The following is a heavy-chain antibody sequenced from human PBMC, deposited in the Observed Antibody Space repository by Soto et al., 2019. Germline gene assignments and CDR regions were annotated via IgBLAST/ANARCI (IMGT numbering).Heavy chain of an antibody. V-gene: IGHV4-39*01. CDR2: ISNSGST. CDR1: GDSISSSNFY. Sequence: SETLSLTCSVSGDSISSSNFYWGWIRQSPGRGLDWIGSISNSGSTFYNPSLKSRLYISVDTSKNQLSLKLTSVTAAETDVYLCESGTYKYGFYGMAVWGHGTTVTVSS. CDR3: ESGTYKYGFYGMAV. J-gene: IGHJ6*02. D-gene: IGHD3-10*01.